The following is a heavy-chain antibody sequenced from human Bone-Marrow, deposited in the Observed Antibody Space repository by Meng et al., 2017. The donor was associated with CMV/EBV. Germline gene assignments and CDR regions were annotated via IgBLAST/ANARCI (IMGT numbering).Heavy chain of an antibody. CDR3: ARARDPGPGYCSSTSCYTGIYYYYGMDV. J-gene: IGHJ6*02. Sequence: SVKVSCKASGGTFSSYAISWVRQAPGQGLEWMGGIIPILGIANYAQKFQGRVTITADKSTSTVYMELSSLRSEDTAVYYCARARDPGPGYCSSTSCYTGIYYYYGMDVWGQGTTVTVSS. CDR2: IIPILGIA. D-gene: IGHD2-2*02. V-gene: IGHV1-69*10. CDR1: GGTFSSYA.